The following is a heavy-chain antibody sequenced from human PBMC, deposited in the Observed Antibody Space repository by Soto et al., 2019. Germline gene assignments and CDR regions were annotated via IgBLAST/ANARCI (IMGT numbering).Heavy chain of an antibody. CDR1: GGSISSGDYY. CDR3: ARRYGKKVLDI. J-gene: IGHJ3*02. CDR2: IYHSGST. V-gene: IGHV4-30-4*02. Sequence: PSETLSPTCTVSGGSISSGDYYWSWIRQPPGKGLEWIGYIYHSGSTYYNPSLKSRVTILVDTSKNQFSLKLSSVTAADTAVYYCARRYGKKVLDIGAKGTMVPVSS. D-gene: IGHD5-18*01.